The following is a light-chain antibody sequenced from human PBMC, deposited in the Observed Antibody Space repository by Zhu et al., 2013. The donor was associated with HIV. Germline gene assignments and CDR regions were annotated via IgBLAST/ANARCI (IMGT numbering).Light chain of an antibody. CDR2: GAS. J-gene: IGKJ1*01. V-gene: IGKV3-20*01. CDR1: QSVSSSY. CDR3: QQYDTSPLWT. Sequence: EIVLTQSPGTLSLSPGERATLSCRASQSVSSSYLAWYKHKPGQAPRLLIYGASSRATGIPDRFSGSGSGTDFALTISRLEPEDFAVYYCQQYDTSPLWTFGQGTKVEV.